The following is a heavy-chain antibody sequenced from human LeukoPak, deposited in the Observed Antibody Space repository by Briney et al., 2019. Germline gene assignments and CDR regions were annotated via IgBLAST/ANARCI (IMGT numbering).Heavy chain of an antibody. Sequence: GGSLRLSCAASGLNFNDYDMDWVRQAPGKGPEWVAVIWDDGSNKYYAESVKGRLTISTDSSKNMLYLQMNSLRVEDTAVYYCARERGGQDWDFDLWGRGTLVTVSS. CDR2: IWDDGSNK. J-gene: IGHJ2*01. CDR3: ARERGGQDWDFDL. V-gene: IGHV3-33*01. D-gene: IGHD3-10*01. CDR1: GLNFNDYD.